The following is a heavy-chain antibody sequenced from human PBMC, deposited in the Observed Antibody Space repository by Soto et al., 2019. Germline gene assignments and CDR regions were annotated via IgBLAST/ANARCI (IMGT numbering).Heavy chain of an antibody. CDR1: GDSVSSNSAA. J-gene: IGHJ5*02. Sequence: SQTLSLTCAISGDSVSSNSAAWNWIRQAPSRGLEWLGRTYYRSKWYNDDTVSVKSRIAINPDTSKNQFPLQLNSVPPEHPAMYYCARGDMVRGVITYNWFDPWGQGTLVTVSS. CDR2: TYYRSKWYN. CDR3: ARGDMVRGVITYNWFDP. D-gene: IGHD3-10*01. V-gene: IGHV6-1*01.